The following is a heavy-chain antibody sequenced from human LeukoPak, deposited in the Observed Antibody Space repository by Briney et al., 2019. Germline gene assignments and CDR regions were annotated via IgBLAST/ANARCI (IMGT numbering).Heavy chain of an antibody. V-gene: IGHV3-48*01. CDR2: ISSSSSTI. Sequence: PGGSLRLSCAASGFTFSSYSMNWVRQAPGKGLEWVSYISSSSSTIYYADSVKGRFTISRDNAKNSLYLQMNSLRAEDTAVYYCARDLSSSSAVTTYYYYYMDVWGKGTTVTVSS. CDR1: GFTFSSYS. CDR3: ARDLSSSSAVTTYYYYYMDV. J-gene: IGHJ6*03. D-gene: IGHD4-17*01.